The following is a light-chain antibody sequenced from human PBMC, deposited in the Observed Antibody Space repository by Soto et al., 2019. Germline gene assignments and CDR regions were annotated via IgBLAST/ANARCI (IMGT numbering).Light chain of an antibody. V-gene: IGLV2-14*03. Sequence: QSALTQPASVSGSPGQSITISCTGTSGDIGAYNYVSWYQQHPGKAPKLIIYDVGNRPSGVSSRFSGSKSGNTASLTISGLQSEDEADYYCRSYTSTSTRVFETGTKLTVL. J-gene: IGLJ1*01. CDR2: DVG. CDR1: SGDIGAYNY. CDR3: RSYTSTSTRV.